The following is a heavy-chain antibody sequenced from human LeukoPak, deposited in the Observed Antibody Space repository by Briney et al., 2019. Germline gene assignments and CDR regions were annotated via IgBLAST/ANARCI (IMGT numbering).Heavy chain of an antibody. J-gene: IGHJ6*02. V-gene: IGHV3-74*01. CDR2: INTDGSST. Sequence: GGSLRLSCAASGFTFSSYWMYWVRQAPGKGLVWVSRINTDGSSTSYADSVKGRFTISRDNAKNSLYLQMNSLRAGDTAVYYCARGDCSGGTCYFGHYHYGLDVWGQGTTVTVSS. D-gene: IGHD2-15*01. CDR3: ARGDCSGGTCYFGHYHYGLDV. CDR1: GFTFSSYW.